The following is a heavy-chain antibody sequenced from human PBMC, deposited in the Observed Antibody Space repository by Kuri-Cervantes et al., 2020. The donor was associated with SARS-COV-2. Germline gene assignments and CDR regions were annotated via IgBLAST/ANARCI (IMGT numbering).Heavy chain of an antibody. CDR2: INHSGST. D-gene: IGHD4-17*01. J-gene: IGHJ6*03. Sequence: ESLKISCAVYGGSFSGYYWSWIRQPPGKGLEWMGEINHSGSTKLNPSLRGRVTLSIDTSKNHFSLNLTSVTAADTGVYYCARGRTTVPPSYYYYMDVWGKGTTVTGSS. V-gene: IGHV4-34*01. CDR3: ARGRTTVPPSYYYYMDV. CDR1: GGSFSGYY.